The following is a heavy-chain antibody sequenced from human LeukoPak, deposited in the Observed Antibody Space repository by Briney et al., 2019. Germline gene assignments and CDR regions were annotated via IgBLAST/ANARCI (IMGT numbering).Heavy chain of an antibody. D-gene: IGHD4-17*01. CDR2: IYYSGSI. CDR3: ARNKDSYGDYVAFDI. Sequence: SETLSLTCTVSGYSISSGYYWSWIRQHPGKGLEWIGYIYYSGSIYYNPSLKSRVTISVDTSKNQFSLKVNSVTAADTAVYYCARNKDSYGDYVAFDIWGQGTMVTVSS. CDR1: GYSISSGYY. J-gene: IGHJ3*02. V-gene: IGHV4-31*03.